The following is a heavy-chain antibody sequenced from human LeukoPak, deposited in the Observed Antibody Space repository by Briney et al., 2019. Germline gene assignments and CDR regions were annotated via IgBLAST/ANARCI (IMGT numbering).Heavy chain of an antibody. CDR3: ARLGGDTYYFGSASYPNWYFDL. CDR1: GYTFTSYW. J-gene: IGHJ2*01. V-gene: IGHV5-51*01. D-gene: IGHD3-10*01. CDR2: IYPDDSDT. Sequence: PGESLKISCQASGYTFTSYWTGWVRQMPGKGLECMGIIYPDDSDTTYSPSFQGQVTISADKSFSTAYLQWSSLKASDTAIYYCARLGGDTYYFGSASYPNWYFDLWGRGTLVTVSS.